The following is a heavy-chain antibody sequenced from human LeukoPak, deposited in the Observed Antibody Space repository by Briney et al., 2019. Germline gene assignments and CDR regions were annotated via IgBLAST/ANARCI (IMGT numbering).Heavy chain of an antibody. CDR3: AKQDAYCGGDCYSIDY. CDR2: ISGSGGST. Sequence: AGGSLRLSCAASGFTFSSYAMSWVRQAPGKGLEWVSAISGSGGSTYDADSVKGRFTISRDNSKNTLYLQVNSLRAEDTAVHYCAKQDAYCGGDCYSIDYWGQGTLVTVSS. D-gene: IGHD2-21*02. CDR1: GFTFSSYA. J-gene: IGHJ4*02. V-gene: IGHV3-23*01.